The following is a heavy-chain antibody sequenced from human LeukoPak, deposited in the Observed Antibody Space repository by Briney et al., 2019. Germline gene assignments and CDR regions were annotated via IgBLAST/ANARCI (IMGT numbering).Heavy chain of an antibody. CDR1: GYTFTGYY. V-gene: IGHV1-2*02. Sequence: ASVKVSCKASGYTFTGYYMHWVRQAPGQGLEWMGWINPNSGGTNYAQKFQGRATMTRDTSISTAYMELSRLRSDDTAVYYCARSLAGSSGCDYWGQGTLVTVSS. CDR3: ARSLAGSSGCDY. D-gene: IGHD6-19*01. CDR2: INPNSGGT. J-gene: IGHJ4*02.